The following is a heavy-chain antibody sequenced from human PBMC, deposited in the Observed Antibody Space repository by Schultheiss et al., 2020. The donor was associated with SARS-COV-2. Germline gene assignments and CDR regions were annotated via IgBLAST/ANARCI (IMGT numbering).Heavy chain of an antibody. CDR3: ARVRSGYVDY. Sequence: SETLSLTCTVSGGSISSSSYYWGWIRQPPGKGLEWIGYIYYSGSTNYNPSLKSRVTISVDTSKNQFSLKLSSVTAADTAVYYCARVRSGYVDYWGQGTLVTVSS. D-gene: IGHD1-26*01. V-gene: IGHV4-61*05. CDR2: IYYSGST. CDR1: GGSISSSSYY. J-gene: IGHJ4*02.